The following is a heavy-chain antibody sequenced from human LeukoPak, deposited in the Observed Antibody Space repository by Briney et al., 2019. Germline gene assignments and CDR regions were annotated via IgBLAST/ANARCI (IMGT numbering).Heavy chain of an antibody. CDR2: ISSRGTTI. CDR1: GFTFSSYS. J-gene: IGHJ3*02. V-gene: IGHV3-48*01. Sequence: GGSLRLSCAGSGFTFSSYSMNWVRQAPGKGLEWVSYISSRGTTIYYADSVKGRFTISRDNSKSTLYLQMNGLRAEDTAIFYCAKSLFTSATGTGRAFHIWGQGTRVTVSS. CDR3: AKSLFTSATGTGRAFHI. D-gene: IGHD1-1*01.